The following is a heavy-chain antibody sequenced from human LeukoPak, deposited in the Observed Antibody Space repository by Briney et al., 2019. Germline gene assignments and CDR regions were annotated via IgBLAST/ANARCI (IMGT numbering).Heavy chain of an antibody. CDR1: GGSFSGHY. CDR3: AREIPVGATPNSGY. D-gene: IGHD1-26*01. V-gene: IGHV4-59*11. J-gene: IGHJ4*02. Sequence: SETLSLTCTVSGGSFSGHYWSWIRQPPGKGLEWIGSMFYSGSTYYNPSLKSRVTISVDTSKNQFSLKLSSVTAADTAVYYCAREIPVGATPNSGYWGQGTLVTVSS. CDR2: MFYSGST.